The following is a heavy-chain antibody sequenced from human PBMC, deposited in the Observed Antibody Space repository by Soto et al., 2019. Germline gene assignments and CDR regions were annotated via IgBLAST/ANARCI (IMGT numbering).Heavy chain of an antibody. Sequence: PSETLSLTCTVSGVSVSTGGYFWTWIRQHPGKGLEWIGNIYYSGMTYYNPSLRGRVSISLDPSESQFPLKLNSVTAADTAVYYCATDYWAGTTGWGQGTLVTVSS. V-gene: IGHV4-31*03. CDR1: GVSVSTGGYF. CDR2: IYYSGMT. CDR3: ATDYWAGTTG. J-gene: IGHJ4*02. D-gene: IGHD1-7*01.